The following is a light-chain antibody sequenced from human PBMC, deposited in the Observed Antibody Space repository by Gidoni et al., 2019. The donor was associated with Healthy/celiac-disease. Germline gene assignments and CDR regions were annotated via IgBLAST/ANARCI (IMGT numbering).Light chain of an antibody. CDR3: AAWDDSLSVHVV. V-gene: IGLV1-47*02. CDR2: SNN. CDR1: SSNIGSNY. Sequence: QSVLTQPPSASGTPGQRVTISCSGSSSNIGSNYVYWYQQPPGTAPKLLIYSNNQRPSGVPDRFSGSKSGTSASLAISGLRSEDEADYYCAAWDDSLSVHVVFGGGTKLTVL. J-gene: IGLJ2*01.